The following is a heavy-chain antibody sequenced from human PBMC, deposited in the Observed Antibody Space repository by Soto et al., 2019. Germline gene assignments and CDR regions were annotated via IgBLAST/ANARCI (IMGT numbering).Heavy chain of an antibody. V-gene: IGHV1-2*02. CDR2: IDPKSGGT. CDR3: ERVSVDVPE. D-gene: IGHD5-12*01. CDR1: GPTFITYF. Sequence: QLQLVQSGAQVTKPGASVKVSCRISGPTFITYFIHWVRQAPGQGLEWMGWIDPKSGGTTYEQKFRGRVTMTRDTSINTAYMDMNRLTSDDTAMYYCERVSVDVPEWGQGTLITVSS. J-gene: IGHJ4*02.